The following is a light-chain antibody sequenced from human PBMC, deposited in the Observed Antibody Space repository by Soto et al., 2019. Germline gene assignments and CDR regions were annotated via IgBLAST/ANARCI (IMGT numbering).Light chain of an antibody. V-gene: IGLV2-14*01. Sequence: QSALTQPASVSGSPGQSITVSCTGTNTDVGGYNYVSWYQHRPGKAPRLMIYEVRNRLSGVSNRFSGSKSGNTASLTISGLQSEDEADYYCTSYTPTGALVFXSGTKVTVL. J-gene: IGLJ6*01. CDR2: EVR. CDR1: NTDVGGYNY. CDR3: TSYTPTGALV.